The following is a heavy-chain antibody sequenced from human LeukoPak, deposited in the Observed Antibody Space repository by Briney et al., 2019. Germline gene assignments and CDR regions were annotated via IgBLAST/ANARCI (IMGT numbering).Heavy chain of an antibody. J-gene: IGHJ4*02. CDR1: GFTFSSYG. V-gene: IGHV3-33*01. Sequence: GRSLRLSCAASGFTFSSYGMHWVRQAPGKGLEWVAVIWYDGSNKYYADSVKGRFTISRDNSKNTLYLQMNSLRAEDTAVYYCARDVTMDGYNGALDYWGQGTLVTVSS. D-gene: IGHD5-24*01. CDR2: IWYDGSNK. CDR3: ARDVTMDGYNGALDY.